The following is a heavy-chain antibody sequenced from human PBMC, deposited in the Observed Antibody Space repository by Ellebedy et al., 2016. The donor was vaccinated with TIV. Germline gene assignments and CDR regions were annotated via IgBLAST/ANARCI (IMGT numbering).Heavy chain of an antibody. D-gene: IGHD1-14*01. Sequence: GESLKISCAASGFTFSSYAMSWVRQAPGKGLEWVSAISGSGGSTYYADSVKGRFTISRDNSKRTLFLQMNSLRAEDTAIYYCARGRSGTYIHHAFDYWGQGTLVTVSS. CDR2: ISGSGGST. CDR1: GFTFSSYA. J-gene: IGHJ4*02. CDR3: ARGRSGTYIHHAFDY. V-gene: IGHV3-23*01.